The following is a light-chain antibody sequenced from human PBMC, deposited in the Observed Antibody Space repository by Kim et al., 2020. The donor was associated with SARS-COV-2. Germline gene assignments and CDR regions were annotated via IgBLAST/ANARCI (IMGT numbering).Light chain of an antibody. V-gene: IGKV1-17*01. J-gene: IGKJ1*01. CDR2: AAS. CDR3: LQHNRYPRT. Sequence: ASLGDRVTITCRAIEGIKNDLVWFQQKPGKAPKCLIYAASILQSGVPSRFSGVGSGTEFPLPINSLQPEDFATYYCLQHNRYPRTFGQGTTVDIK. CDR1: EGIKND.